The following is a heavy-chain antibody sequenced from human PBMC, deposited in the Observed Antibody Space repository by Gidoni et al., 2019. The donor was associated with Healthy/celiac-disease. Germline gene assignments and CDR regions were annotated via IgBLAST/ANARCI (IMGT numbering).Heavy chain of an antibody. D-gene: IGHD5-18*01. CDR2: INHSGST. CDR1: GGSFSGYY. Sequence: QVQLQQWGAGLLKPSETLSLTCAIYGGSFSGYYWSWIRQPPGKGLEWIGEINHSGSTNYNPSLKSRVTISVDTSKNQFSLKLSSVTAADTAVYYCARGRRRGYSYENWFDPWGQGTLVTVSS. V-gene: IGHV4-34*01. CDR3: ARGRRRGYSYENWFDP. J-gene: IGHJ5*02.